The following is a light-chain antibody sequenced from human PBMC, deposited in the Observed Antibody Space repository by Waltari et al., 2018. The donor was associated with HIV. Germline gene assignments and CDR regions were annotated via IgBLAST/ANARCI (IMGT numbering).Light chain of an antibody. J-gene: IGLJ3*02. CDR3: QSYDSSLRGV. V-gene: IGLV1-40*01. CDR1: GSNIRAGYD. CDR2: DNT. Sequence: QSVLTQPPSVSGAPGQRVTISCSGSGSNIRAGYDVPWYQQLPGSAPKLLIYDNTKRPSGVPDRFSGSKSGTSASLAITGLQAEDEADYYCQSYDSSLRGVFGGGTKLTVL.